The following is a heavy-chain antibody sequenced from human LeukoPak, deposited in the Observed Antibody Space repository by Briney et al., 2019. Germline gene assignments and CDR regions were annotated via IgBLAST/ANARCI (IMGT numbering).Heavy chain of an antibody. Sequence: GGSLRLSCAASGFTFSNYAMSWVRQAPGKGLEWVSSISGSGGSTYYAGSVKGRFTISRDNSKNTLYLQMNNLRAEDTAVYYCAKAPVHIVVVPTAKDYIMDVWGQGTTVTVSS. CDR3: AKAPVHIVVVPTAKDYIMDV. CDR1: GFTFSNYA. V-gene: IGHV3-23*01. CDR2: ISGSGGST. J-gene: IGHJ6*02. D-gene: IGHD2-2*01.